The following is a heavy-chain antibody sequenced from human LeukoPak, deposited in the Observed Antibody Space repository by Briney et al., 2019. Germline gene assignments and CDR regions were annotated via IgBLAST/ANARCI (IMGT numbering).Heavy chain of an antibody. CDR3: ASEDAYCGGDCPTFDY. Sequence: KPSETLSLTCAVDGGSFSGYYWSWIRQPPGKWLEWIGEINHSGSTNYNPSLKSRVTISVDTSKNQFSLKLSSVTAADTAVYYCASEDAYCGGDCPTFDYWGQGTLVTVSS. J-gene: IGHJ4*02. D-gene: IGHD2-21*02. CDR1: GGSFSGYY. V-gene: IGHV4-34*01. CDR2: INHSGST.